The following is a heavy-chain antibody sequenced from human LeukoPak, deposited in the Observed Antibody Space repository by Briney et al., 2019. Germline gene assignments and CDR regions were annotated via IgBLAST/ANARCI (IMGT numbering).Heavy chain of an antibody. V-gene: IGHV3-23*01. CDR1: GFTFSSFA. D-gene: IGHD2-2*02. Sequence: GGSLRLSCAASGFTFSSFAVSWVRQAPGKGLEWVSGISGSGDRTDYADSVMGRFTISRDNSKNTLYLQMNSLRAEDTALYYCAPYTYYFDHWGQGTLVTVSS. J-gene: IGHJ4*02. CDR2: ISGSGDRT. CDR3: APYTYYFDH.